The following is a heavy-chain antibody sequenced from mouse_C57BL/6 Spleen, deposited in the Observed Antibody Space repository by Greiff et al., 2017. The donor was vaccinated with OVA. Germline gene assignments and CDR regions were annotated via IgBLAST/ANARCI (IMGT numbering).Heavy chain of an antibody. D-gene: IGHD1-1*01. CDR1: GYTFTSYW. Sequence: QVQLKQPGAELVKPGASVKVSCKASGYTFTSYWMHWVKQRPGQGLEWIGRIHPSDSDTNYNQKFKGKATLTVDKSSSTAYMQLSSLTSEDSAVYYCAIPSTTGVGFDVWGTGTTVTVSS. V-gene: IGHV1-74*01. CDR2: IHPSDSDT. CDR3: AIPSTTGVGFDV. J-gene: IGHJ1*03.